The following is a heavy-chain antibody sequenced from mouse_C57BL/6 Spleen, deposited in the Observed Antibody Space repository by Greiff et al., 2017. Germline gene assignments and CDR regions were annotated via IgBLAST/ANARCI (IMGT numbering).Heavy chain of an antibody. CDR1: GYSITSGYY. V-gene: IGHV3-6*01. CDR2: ISYDGSN. J-gene: IGHJ2*01. Sequence: EVQLQESGPGLVKPSQSLSLTCSVTGYSITSGYYWNWIRQFPGNKLEWMGYISYDGSNNYNPYLKNRISITRDTSKNQFFLKLNSVTTEDTATYYCARNWDGGWDEDYWGQGTTLTVSS. D-gene: IGHD4-1*01. CDR3: ARNWDGGWDEDY.